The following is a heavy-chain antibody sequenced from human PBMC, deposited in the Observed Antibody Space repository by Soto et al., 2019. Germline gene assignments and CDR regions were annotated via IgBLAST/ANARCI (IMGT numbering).Heavy chain of an antibody. CDR3: ARGGYSSSSGYYYYYGMDV. CDR1: GYTFTSYD. J-gene: IGHJ6*02. V-gene: IGHV1-8*01. CDR2: MNPNSGNT. Sequence: XSVKVSFNASGYTFTSYDINLVRHATGQGLEWMGWMNPNSGNTGYAQKFQGRVTMTRNTSISTAYMELSSLRSEDTAVYYCARGGYSSSSGYYYYYGMDVWGQGTTVTVSS. D-gene: IGHD6-6*01.